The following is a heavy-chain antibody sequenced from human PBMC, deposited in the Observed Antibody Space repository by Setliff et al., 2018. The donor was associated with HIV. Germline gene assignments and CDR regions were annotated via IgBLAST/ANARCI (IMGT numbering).Heavy chain of an antibody. Sequence: SETLSLTCAVSGYSISSGYQWGWIRQPPGKGLEWIGSIYHSGSTYYNPPLKSRVTISVDTSKNQFSLKLSSVTGADTAVYYCARPEKEFTFGGIIVTYYFDYWGQGTLVTVSS. CDR1: GYSISSGYQ. D-gene: IGHD3-16*02. CDR2: IYHSGST. CDR3: ARPEKEFTFGGIIVTYYFDY. J-gene: IGHJ4*02. V-gene: IGHV4-38-2*01.